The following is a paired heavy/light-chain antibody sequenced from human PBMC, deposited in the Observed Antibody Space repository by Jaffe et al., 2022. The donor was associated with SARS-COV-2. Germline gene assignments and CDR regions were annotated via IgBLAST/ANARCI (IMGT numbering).Heavy chain of an antibody. V-gene: IGHV4-30-4*01. CDR3: ARMSTMVDY. J-gene: IGHJ4*02. D-gene: IGHD5-12*01. CDR1: GGSISSGDYY. Sequence: QVQLQESGPGLVKPSQTLSLTCTVSGGSISSGDYYWSWIRQPPGKGLEWIGYIYYSGSTYYNPSLKSRVTISVDTSKNQFSLKLSSVTAADTAVYYCARMSTMVDYWGQGTLVTVSS. CDR2: IYYSGST.
Light chain of an antibody. Sequence: DIVMTQTPLSSPVTLGQPASISCRSSQSLVHSDGNTYLSWLQQRPGQPPRLLIYKISNRFSGVPDRFSGSGAGTDFTLKISRVEAEDVGVYYCMQATQPPYTFGQGTKLEIK. V-gene: IGKV2-24*01. J-gene: IGKJ2*01. CDR3: MQATQPPYT. CDR2: KIS. CDR1: QSLVHSDGNTY.